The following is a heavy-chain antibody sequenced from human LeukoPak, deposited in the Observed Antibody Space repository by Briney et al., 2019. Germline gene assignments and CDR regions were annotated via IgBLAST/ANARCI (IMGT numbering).Heavy chain of an antibody. J-gene: IGHJ6*03. V-gene: IGHV4-61*02. Sequence: PSETLSLTCTISGGSFSWGGSYYWSWIRQPAGKGLEWIGRIYTSGSTNYNPSLKSRVTISVDTSKNQFSLKLSSVTAADTAVYYCARAPLMGGRGYYYYYYMDVWGKGTTVTVSS. CDR2: IYTSGST. CDR1: GGSFSWGGSYY. CDR3: ARAPLMGGRGYYYYYYMDV. D-gene: IGHD3-16*01.